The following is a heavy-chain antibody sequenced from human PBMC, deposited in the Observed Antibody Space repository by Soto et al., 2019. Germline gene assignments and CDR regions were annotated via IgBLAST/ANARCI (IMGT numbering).Heavy chain of an antibody. J-gene: IGHJ6*02. CDR2: IYYSGST. CDR1: GGSISSGGYY. CDR3: AGGGGYSSSGLYYYYGMDV. V-gene: IGHV4-31*03. D-gene: IGHD6-6*01. Sequence: SETLSLTCTVSGGSISSGGYYWSWIRQHPGKGLEWIGYIYYSGSTYYNPSLKSRVTISVDTSKNQFSLKLSSVTAADTAVYYWAGGGGYSSSGLYYYYGMDVWGQGTTVTVSS.